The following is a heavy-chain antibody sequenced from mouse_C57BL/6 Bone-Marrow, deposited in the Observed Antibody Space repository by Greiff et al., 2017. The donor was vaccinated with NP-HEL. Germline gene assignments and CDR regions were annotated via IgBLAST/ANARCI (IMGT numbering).Heavy chain of an antibody. CDR3: VRRGGGYGRGAMDY. J-gene: IGHJ4*01. CDR1: GFSFNTYA. Sequence: EVQLVESGGGLVQPKGSLKLSCAASGFSFNTYAMNWVRQAPGKGLEWVARIRSKSNNYATYYADSVKDRFTISRDASESMIYLQMNNLKTEDTAMYYCVRRGGGYGRGAMDYWGQGTSVTVSS. D-gene: IGHD2-2*01. CDR2: IRSKSNNYAT. V-gene: IGHV10-1*01.